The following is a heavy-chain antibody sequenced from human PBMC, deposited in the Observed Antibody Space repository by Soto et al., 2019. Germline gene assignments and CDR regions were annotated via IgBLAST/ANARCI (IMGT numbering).Heavy chain of an antibody. CDR1: GCTFSSYA. J-gene: IGHJ4*02. CDR2: IIPIFGTA. CDR3: ARYLAGRTSGRRYGSLGLFDY. Sequence: SVKVSCKASGCTFSSYAISWVRQAPGQGLEWMGGIIPIFGTANYAQKFQGRVTITADESTSTAYMELSSLRSEDTAVYYCARYLAGRTSGRRYGSLGLFDYWGQGNLVTVYS. D-gene: IGHD3-10*01. V-gene: IGHV1-69*13.